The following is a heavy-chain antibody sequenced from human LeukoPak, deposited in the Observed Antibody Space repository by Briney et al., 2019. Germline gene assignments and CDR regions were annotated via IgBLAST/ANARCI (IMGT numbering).Heavy chain of an antibody. CDR2: IYYSGST. CDR1: GGSISSSSYY. CDR3: ARDLSGGSCTHMDV. J-gene: IGHJ6*03. V-gene: IGHV4-39*07. Sequence: SETLSLTCTVSGGSISSSSYYWGWVRQPPGRGLEWIGSIYYSGSTYYNPSRKSRVTISENKSKNQCSLKLSSVTAADTAVYYCARDLSGGSCTHMDVWGKGTTVTVSS. D-gene: IGHD2-15*01.